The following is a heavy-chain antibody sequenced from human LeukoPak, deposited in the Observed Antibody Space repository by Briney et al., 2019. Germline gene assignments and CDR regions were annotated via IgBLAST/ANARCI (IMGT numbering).Heavy chain of an antibody. V-gene: IGHV4-4*07. CDR1: GGSISSYY. CDR2: IYTSGST. Sequence: SETLSLTCTVSGGSISSYYWSWIRQPAGKGLEWIGRIYTSGSTNYNPSLKSRVTMSVDTSKNQFSLKLSSVTAADTAVYYCARGASSSWYGGYFQHWGQGTLVTVSS. D-gene: IGHD6-13*01. J-gene: IGHJ1*01. CDR3: ARGASSSWYGGYFQH.